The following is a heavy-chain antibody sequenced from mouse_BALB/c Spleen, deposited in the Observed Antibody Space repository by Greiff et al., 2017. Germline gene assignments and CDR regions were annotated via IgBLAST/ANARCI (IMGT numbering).Heavy chain of an antibody. V-gene: IGHV1-14*01. Sequence: VQLKKSGPELVKPGASVKMSCKASGYTFTSYVMHWVKQKPGQGLEWIGYINPYNDGTKYNEKFKGKATLTSDKSSSTAYMELSSLTSEDSAVYYCARYHYYGRDYAMDYWGQGTSVTVSS. J-gene: IGHJ4*01. D-gene: IGHD1-2*01. CDR3: ARYHYYGRDYAMDY. CDR2: INPYNDGT. CDR1: GYTFTSYV.